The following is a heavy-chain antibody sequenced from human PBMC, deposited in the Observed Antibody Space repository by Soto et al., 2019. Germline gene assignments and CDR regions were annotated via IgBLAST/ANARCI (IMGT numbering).Heavy chain of an antibody. Sequence: GGSLRLSCAASGFTVSSNYLTWVRQAPGEGLKWVSVPYPNGRAFYADSVKGRFTISTDNSQNSVYLLMNTLRAEDTAIYYCARGLGREYQDNRNYFHLDYWGQGTLVTVSS. CDR1: GFTVSSNY. CDR3: ARGLGREYQDNRNYFHLDY. V-gene: IGHV3-53*01. D-gene: IGHD1-20*01. J-gene: IGHJ4*02. CDR2: PYPNGRA.